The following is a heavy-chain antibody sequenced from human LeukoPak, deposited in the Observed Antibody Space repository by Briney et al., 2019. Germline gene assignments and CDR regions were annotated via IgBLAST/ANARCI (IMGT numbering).Heavy chain of an antibody. D-gene: IGHD3-22*01. V-gene: IGHV3-48*01. J-gene: IGHJ4*02. Sequence: GGSLRLSCAASGFTFNTYSMNWVRQAPGKGLEWVSYISSSSSTIYYTDSVKGRFTISRDNAKNSLYLQMNSLRAEDTAVYYCARETSYDDNRGYYFFDSWGQGTLVSVSS. CDR3: ARETSYDDNRGYYFFDS. CDR2: ISSSSSTI. CDR1: GFTFNTYS.